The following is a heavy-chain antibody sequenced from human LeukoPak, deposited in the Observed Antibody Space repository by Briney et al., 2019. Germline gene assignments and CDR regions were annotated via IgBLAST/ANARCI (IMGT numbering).Heavy chain of an antibody. CDR2: IYYSGNT. V-gene: IGHV4-39*07. Sequence: SETLSLTCTVSGVSISGSNSYWGWIRQPPGKGLEWIGSIYYSGNTYYNASLKSQVSISIDTSKNQFSLRLTSVTAADTAVYYCARILARQFTSFSDSSPYTYYYMDVWGKGTTVTVSS. CDR1: GVSISGSNSY. CDR3: ARILARQFTSFSDSSPYTYYYMDV. D-gene: IGHD2/OR15-2a*01. J-gene: IGHJ6*03.